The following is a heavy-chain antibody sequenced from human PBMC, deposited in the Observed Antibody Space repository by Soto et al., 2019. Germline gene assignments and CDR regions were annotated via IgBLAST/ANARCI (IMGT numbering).Heavy chain of an antibody. J-gene: IGHJ4*02. CDR2: IYYNGNT. CDR1: GGSITNHY. D-gene: IGHD7-27*01. V-gene: IGHV4-59*11. Sequence: QVQLQESGPGLVKPSETLSLPCTVSGGSITNHYWSWIRQPPGKGLEWIGYIYYNGNTNYNPSLKSRVTMSVDTSRNQISLKLTTVTTADTAVYYCTRANWYSEYWGQGTLVTVSS. CDR3: TRANWYSEY.